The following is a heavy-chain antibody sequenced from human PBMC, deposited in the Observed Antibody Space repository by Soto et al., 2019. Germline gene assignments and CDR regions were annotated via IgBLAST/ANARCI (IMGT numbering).Heavy chain of an antibody. CDR1: GGSINNSIFY. D-gene: IGHD3-10*01. Sequence: LTCTVSGGSINNSIFYWGWVRQPPGKRLEWIGSIYYSGSAYYNPSLKSRLTISVDTSKNQFSLNLSSVTAADTAVYFCARRPLVRGIIPYYFDSWGQGTLVTVSS. CDR3: ARRPLVRGIIPYYFDS. V-gene: IGHV4-39*01. J-gene: IGHJ4*02. CDR2: IYYSGSA.